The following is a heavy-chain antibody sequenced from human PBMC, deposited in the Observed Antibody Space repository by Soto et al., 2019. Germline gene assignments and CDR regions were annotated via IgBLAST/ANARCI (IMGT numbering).Heavy chain of an antibody. CDR1: GGSISSYY. J-gene: IGHJ4*02. CDR3: ARGIPTVVKHFYTVLDY. V-gene: IGHV4-59*01. D-gene: IGHD4-17*01. CDR2: IYYSGST. Sequence: QVQLQESGPGLVKPSETLSLTCTVSGGSISSYYWSWIRQPPGKGLEWIGYIYYSGSTNYNPSLKSRVTISVDTSKNQFSLKLSSVTAADTAVYYCARGIPTVVKHFYTVLDYWGQGTLVTVSS.